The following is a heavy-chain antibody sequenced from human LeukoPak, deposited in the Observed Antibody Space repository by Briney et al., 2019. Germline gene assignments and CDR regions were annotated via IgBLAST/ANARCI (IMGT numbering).Heavy chain of an antibody. CDR1: GYTFTSYG. V-gene: IGHV1-18*01. Sequence: ASVKVSCKASGYTFTSYGISWVRQAPRQGLEWMGWISAYNGNTDYAQKRQGRVTMTTDTSTSTAYMALRSLSCDDHAVYYFARDRAGSSWSDNSFDLWGQGTLVTVSS. D-gene: IGHD6-13*01. CDR3: ARDRAGSSWSDNSFDL. J-gene: IGHJ5*02. CDR2: ISAYNGNT.